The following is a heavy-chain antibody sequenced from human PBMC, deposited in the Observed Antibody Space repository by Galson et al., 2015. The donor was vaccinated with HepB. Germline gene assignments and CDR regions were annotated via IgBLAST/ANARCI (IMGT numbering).Heavy chain of an antibody. D-gene: IGHD3-16*01. CDR2: VHDTGRT. V-gene: IGHV4-59*01. CDR1: DGSISSYY. CDR3: ARGDYVWGSGNLYYYYGMDV. J-gene: IGHJ6*02. Sequence: SETLSLTCSVSDGSISSYYWSWIRQPPGKGLEWIGHVHDTGRTKTNPSLKSRVTISIDTSKNLFYLKLSSVTAADTAVYYCARGDYVWGSGNLYYYYGMDVWGQGTTVTVSS.